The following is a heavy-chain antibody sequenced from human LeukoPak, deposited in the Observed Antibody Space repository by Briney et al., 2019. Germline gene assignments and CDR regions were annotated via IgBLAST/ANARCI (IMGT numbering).Heavy chain of an antibody. CDR1: GFTFSDHY. CDR3: ARRVFGGNCYYDY. CDR2: IRNRTNSYTT. J-gene: IGHJ4*02. V-gene: IGHV3-72*01. D-gene: IGHD4-23*01. Sequence: PGGSLRLSCAASGFTFSDHYMDWARQAPGKGLEWVGRIRNRTNSYTTDYAASVKGRFTITSNDSKNSLYLQMNSLKAEDTADYYCARRVFGGNCYYDYWGQGALVTVSS.